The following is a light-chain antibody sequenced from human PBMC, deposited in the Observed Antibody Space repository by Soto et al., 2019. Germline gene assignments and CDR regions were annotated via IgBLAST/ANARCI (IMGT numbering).Light chain of an antibody. V-gene: IGKV3-20*01. Sequence: EIGVTEAPGNLALCSRERDNLSWRGSHSFVSIYLPWYQQKPGQHPRRLIYAASSRATGVPERFSGSGSGTDFTXTXXXLEPXXXXVXXCQQYRLSPPNPFGQGTRLEIK. CDR3: QQYRLSPPNP. CDR1: HSFVSIY. CDR2: AAS. J-gene: IGKJ5*01.